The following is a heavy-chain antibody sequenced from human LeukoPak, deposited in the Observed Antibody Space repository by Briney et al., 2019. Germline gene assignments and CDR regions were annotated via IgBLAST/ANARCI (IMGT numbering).Heavy chain of an antibody. D-gene: IGHD3-3*01. CDR3: ARGVGYYDFWSGRLDY. V-gene: IGHV1-18*01. Sequence: GASVKVSCKASGYTFTSYGISWVRQAPEQGLEWMGWISAYNGNTNYAQKLQGRVTMTTDTSTSTAYMELRSLRSDDTAVYYCARGVGYYDFWSGRLDYWGQGTLVTVSS. J-gene: IGHJ4*02. CDR2: ISAYNGNT. CDR1: GYTFTSYG.